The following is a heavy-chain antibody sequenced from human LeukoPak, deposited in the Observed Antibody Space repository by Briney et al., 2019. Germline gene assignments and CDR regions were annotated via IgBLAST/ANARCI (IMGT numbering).Heavy chain of an antibody. D-gene: IGHD3-10*01. CDR1: GFTFSDYY. CDR3: ARDEREVGSGSYPDF. Sequence: GGSLRLSCAASGFTFSDYYMSWIRQAPGKGLEWVSYISSSSYTNYSDSVTGRFTISRDNAKNSLYLQMNSLRAEDTAVYYCARDEREVGSGSYPDFWGQGTLVTVSS. CDR2: ISSSSYT. J-gene: IGHJ4*02. V-gene: IGHV3-11*06.